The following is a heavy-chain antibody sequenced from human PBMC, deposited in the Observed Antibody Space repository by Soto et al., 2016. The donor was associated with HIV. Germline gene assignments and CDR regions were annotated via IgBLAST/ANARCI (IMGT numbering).Heavy chain of an antibody. D-gene: IGHD1-26*01. CDR3: ARARPSRRSQYYYGMDV. V-gene: IGHV3-13*04. CDR2: IGTAGDT. CDR1: GFTFSSYD. Sequence: EVQLVESGGGLVQPGGSLRLSCAASGFTFSSYDMHWVRQATGKGLEWVSAIGTAGDTYYPGSVKGRFTISRENAKNSLYLQMNSLRAGDTAVYYCARARPSRRSQYYYGMDVWGQGTTVTVSS. J-gene: IGHJ6*02.